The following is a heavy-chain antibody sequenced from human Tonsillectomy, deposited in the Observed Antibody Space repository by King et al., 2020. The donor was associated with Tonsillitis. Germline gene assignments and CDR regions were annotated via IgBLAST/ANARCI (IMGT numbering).Heavy chain of an antibody. CDR1: GNSITSGGYS. V-gene: IGHV4-30-4*07. J-gene: IGHJ5*02. CDR3: ARAGPLGSTSGYWFDP. Sequence: QLQESGPGLVKPSQTLSVTCAVSGNSITSGGYSWNWIRQSPGKGLEWIGYRFYSGTTYYNPSFESRVAISVDTSKNQFSLHLRSVTAADTAVYYCARAGPLGSTSGYWFDPWGQGTLVIVSS. CDR2: RFYSGTT. D-gene: IGHD2-2*01.